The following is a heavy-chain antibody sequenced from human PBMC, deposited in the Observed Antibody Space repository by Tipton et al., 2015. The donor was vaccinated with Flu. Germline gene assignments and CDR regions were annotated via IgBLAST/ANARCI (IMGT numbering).Heavy chain of an antibody. Sequence: SLRLSCAASGFTFDSYAMHWVRQAPGKGLEWVSGISWNSDMDYADSVKGRFTISRDNARNSLYLQMNSLRVEDTAFYYCAKNNGPRSYKYGMDVWGQGTTVTVSS. CDR3: AKNNGPRSYKYGMDV. J-gene: IGHJ6*02. D-gene: IGHD1-14*01. CDR2: ISWNSDM. V-gene: IGHV3-9*01. CDR1: GFTFDSYA.